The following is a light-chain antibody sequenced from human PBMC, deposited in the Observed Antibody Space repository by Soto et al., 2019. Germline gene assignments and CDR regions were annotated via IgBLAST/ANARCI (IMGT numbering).Light chain of an antibody. J-gene: IGKJ4*01. CDR1: QSVSDN. CDR3: QQYNDWPLT. V-gene: IGKV3D-15*01. Sequence: EIVLTQSPATLSVSPGERVTLSCRASQSVSDNLAWYQQKPGQAPRLLIYVASIRATDIPARFSGSGSGTEFSLTISSLQSEDFAVYYCQQYNDWPLTFGGGTKVEIK. CDR2: VAS.